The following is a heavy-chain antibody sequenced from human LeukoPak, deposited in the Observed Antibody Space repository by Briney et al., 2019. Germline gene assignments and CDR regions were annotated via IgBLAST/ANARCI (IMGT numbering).Heavy chain of an antibody. V-gene: IGHV4-39*01. Sequence: PSETLSLTCSVSGASISSRNYYWAWIRQPPGKGLQWIGSIYYSGSTYYNPSLKSRVTISVDTSKNQFSLKLSSVTAADTAVYYCARLIAVAGTPTWFDPWGQGTLVTVSS. D-gene: IGHD6-19*01. CDR3: ARLIAVAGTPTWFDP. CDR1: GASISSRNYY. CDR2: IYYSGST. J-gene: IGHJ5*02.